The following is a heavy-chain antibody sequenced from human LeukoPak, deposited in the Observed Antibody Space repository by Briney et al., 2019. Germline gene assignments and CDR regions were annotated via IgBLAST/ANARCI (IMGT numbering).Heavy chain of an antibody. J-gene: IGHJ5*02. V-gene: IGHV4-38-2*02. CDR1: GYSISSGYY. CDR2: IYHSGST. Sequence: PSETLSLTCAVSGYSISSGYYWGWIRQPPGKGLEWIGSIYHSGSTYYDPSLKSQVSVSVDTSKIEFSLKLSSVTAADTAVYYCARDTYGSGSYPRFDPWGQGTLVTVSS. D-gene: IGHD3-10*01. CDR3: ARDTYGSGSYPRFDP.